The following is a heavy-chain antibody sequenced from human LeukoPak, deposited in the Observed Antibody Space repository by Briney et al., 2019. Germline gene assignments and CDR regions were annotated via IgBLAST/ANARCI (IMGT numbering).Heavy chain of an antibody. CDR2: ISYDGSNT. CDR1: GFTFSNFG. Sequence: GGSLRLSCAASGFTFSNFGMHWVCQAPGQGLEWVAVISYDGSNTYYADSVKGRFTISRDNSKNTVYLQLNSLRAEDTAVYYCAKRYANGWNFDYWGQGTLVTVSS. V-gene: IGHV3-30*18. J-gene: IGHJ4*02. CDR3: AKRYANGWNFDY. D-gene: IGHD3-16*01.